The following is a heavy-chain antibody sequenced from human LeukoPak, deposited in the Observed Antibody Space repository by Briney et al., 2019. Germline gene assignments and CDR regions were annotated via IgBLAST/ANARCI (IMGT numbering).Heavy chain of an antibody. Sequence: GGSLRLSCAASGFTFSSYGMHWVRQAPGKGLEWVAVISYDGSNKYYADSVKGRFTISRDNSKNTLYLQMNSLRAEDTAVYYCARAMSDYYDSSGYYSHYYYYGMDVWGQGTTVTVSS. CDR3: ARAMSDYYDSSGYYSHYYYYGMDV. D-gene: IGHD3-22*01. CDR1: GFTFSSYG. J-gene: IGHJ6*02. CDR2: ISYDGSNK. V-gene: IGHV3-30*19.